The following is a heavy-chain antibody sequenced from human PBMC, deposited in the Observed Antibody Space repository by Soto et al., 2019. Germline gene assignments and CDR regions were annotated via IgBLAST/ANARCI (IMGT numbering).Heavy chain of an antibody. V-gene: IGHV1-3*01. CDR2: INAGNGNT. CDR1: GYTFTSYA. D-gene: IGHD4-4*01. Sequence: GASVKVSCKASGYTFTSYAMHWVRQAPGQRLEWMGWINAGNGNTKYSQKFQGRVTITRDTSASTAYMELSSLRSEDTAVYYCARSPPPNYQGNWFDPWGQGTLVTVSS. CDR3: ARSPPPNYQGNWFDP. J-gene: IGHJ5*02.